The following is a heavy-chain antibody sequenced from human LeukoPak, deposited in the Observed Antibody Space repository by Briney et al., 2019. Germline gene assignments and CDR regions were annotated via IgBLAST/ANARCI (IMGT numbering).Heavy chain of an antibody. Sequence: GGSLRLSCAASGFTFSSYFWMHWVRQAPGKGLGWVSRIKSDGSSSTYADSVKGRFTISRDNAKNSLYLQMNTLRAEDTAVYYCVRDLDLGGYSSFEYWGQGTLVTVSS. J-gene: IGHJ4*02. V-gene: IGHV3-74*01. CDR3: VRDLDLGGYSSFEY. D-gene: IGHD4-23*01. CDR1: GFTFSSYFW. CDR2: IKSDGSSS.